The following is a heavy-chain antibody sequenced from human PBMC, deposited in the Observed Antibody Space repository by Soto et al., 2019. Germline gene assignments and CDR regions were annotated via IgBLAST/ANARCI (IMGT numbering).Heavy chain of an antibody. D-gene: IGHD5-18*01. CDR1: GFTFTSSA. Sequence: SVKVSCKASGFTFTSSAMQWVRQARGRRLEWIGWIVVGSGNTNYAQKFQERVTITRDMSTSTAYMELSSLRSEDTAVYYCAAVTPQGYGYIYMDVWGKGTTVTVSS. CDR3: AAVTPQGYGYIYMDV. J-gene: IGHJ6*03. CDR2: IVVGSGNT. V-gene: IGHV1-58*02.